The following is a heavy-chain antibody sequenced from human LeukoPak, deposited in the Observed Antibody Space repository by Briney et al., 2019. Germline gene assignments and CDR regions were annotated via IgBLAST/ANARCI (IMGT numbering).Heavy chain of an antibody. CDR1: DYAFYSYA. CDR3: TSDYGLYYYYMAL. D-gene: IGHD4/OR15-4a*01. CDR2: ISGSGEGT. J-gene: IGHJ6*03. V-gene: IGHV3-23*01. Sequence: GGSLRLSCAGSDYAFYSYAMTWVRQAPGKGLEWVSAISGSGEGTYYSDSVKGRFTISGDNSKGMLYLQMNDLRAEDTAVYYCTSDYGLYYYYMALWGKGTTVTVS.